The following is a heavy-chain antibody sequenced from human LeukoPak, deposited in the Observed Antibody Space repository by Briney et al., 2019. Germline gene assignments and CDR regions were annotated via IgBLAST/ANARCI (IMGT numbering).Heavy chain of an antibody. V-gene: IGHV3-33*06. D-gene: IGHD2/OR15-2a*01. CDR3: AKVGTTHYYMDV. J-gene: IGHJ6*03. Sequence: GGSPRLSCAASGFTFSSYGMHWVRQAPGKGLEWVAVIWYDGSNKYYADSVKGRFTISRDNSKNTLYLQMNSLRAEDTAVYYCAKVGTTHYYMDVWGKGTTVTVSS. CDR1: GFTFSSYG. CDR2: IWYDGSNK.